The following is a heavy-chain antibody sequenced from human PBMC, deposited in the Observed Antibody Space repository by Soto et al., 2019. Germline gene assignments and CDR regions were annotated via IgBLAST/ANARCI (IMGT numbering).Heavy chain of an antibody. CDR1: GFSLSTSGVG. J-gene: IGHJ5*02. Sequence: QITLKESGPTLVKPTQTLTLTCTFSGFSLSTSGVGVGWIRQPPGKALEWLALIYWDDDKRYSPSLKSRLTITNDTSKNQVVLTMTNMDPVDTATYYFARAYCSSNSCYFNWFDPWGQGTLVTGSS. CDR2: IYWDDDK. D-gene: IGHD2-2*01. CDR3: ARAYCSSNSCYFNWFDP. V-gene: IGHV2-5*02.